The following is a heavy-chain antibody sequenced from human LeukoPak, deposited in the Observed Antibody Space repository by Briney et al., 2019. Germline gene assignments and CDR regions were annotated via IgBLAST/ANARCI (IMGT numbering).Heavy chain of an antibody. V-gene: IGHV4-59*01. CDR2: IYYSGST. Sequence: SETLSLTCTVSGDSISRYYWSWIRQPPGKGLEWIGYIYYSGSTNYNPSLKSRVSISVDTSKNQFSLKLSSVTAADTALYFCARVSLIRESNSAWFDPWGQGTLVTASS. CDR1: GDSISRYY. CDR3: ARVSLIRESNSAWFDP. J-gene: IGHJ5*02. D-gene: IGHD3-10*01.